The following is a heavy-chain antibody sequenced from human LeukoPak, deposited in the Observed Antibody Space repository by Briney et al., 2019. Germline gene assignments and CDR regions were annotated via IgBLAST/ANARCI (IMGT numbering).Heavy chain of an antibody. V-gene: IGHV4-34*01. CDR2: INHSGST. CDR1: GGSFSGYY. D-gene: IGHD2-8*01. CDR3: ARGPIVLMVYAAYYFDY. J-gene: IGHJ4*02. Sequence: SETLSLTCAVYGGSFSGYYWSWIRQPPGKGLEWIGEINHSGSTNYNPSLKSRVTISVDTSKNQFSLKLSSATAADTAVYYCARGPIVLMVYAAYYFDYWGQGTLVTVSS.